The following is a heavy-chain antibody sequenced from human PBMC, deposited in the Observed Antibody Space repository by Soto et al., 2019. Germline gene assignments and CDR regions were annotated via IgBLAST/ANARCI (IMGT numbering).Heavy chain of an antibody. V-gene: IGHV1-18*01. CDR3: ARDRLGVSVTGGGFDS. CDR1: GYTFSNFG. J-gene: IGHJ4*02. CDR2: ISPYNGNT. D-gene: IGHD2-8*01. Sequence: QVLLVQSGGEVKKPGASVKVSCKASGYTFSNFGLSWVRQAPGQGLELMGWISPYNGNTNYAQKLQGRLTMTTDTSTRTAYMELRSLRSDDTAVYYCARDRLGVSVTGGGFDSWGQGTLVTVSS.